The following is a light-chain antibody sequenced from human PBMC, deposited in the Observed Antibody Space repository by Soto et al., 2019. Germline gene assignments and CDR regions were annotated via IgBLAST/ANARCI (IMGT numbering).Light chain of an antibody. CDR3: CSYAGSSTYV. Sequence: QSALTQPASVSGSPGQSITISCTGTSSDVGGYNLVSWYQQHPGKAPKLMIYEGSKRPSGVSNRFSGSKSGNTASLTISGLQDEDEADYYCCSYAGSSTYVFGTGTKVTVL. CDR1: SSDVGGYNL. V-gene: IGLV2-23*01. CDR2: EGS. J-gene: IGLJ1*01.